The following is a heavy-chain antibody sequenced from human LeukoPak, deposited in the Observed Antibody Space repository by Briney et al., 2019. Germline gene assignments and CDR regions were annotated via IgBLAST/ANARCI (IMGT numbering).Heavy chain of an antibody. V-gene: IGHV3-7*01. Sequence: PGGSLRLSCAASGFTFSLYWMNWVRQAPGKGLEWVASVKGDGSERYYVGSVEGRFTVSRDNAKNSLYLQMSSLRAEDTAVYYCARGGKPYGSDYWGQGTLVTVSS. CDR2: VKGDGSER. CDR1: GFTFSLYW. CDR3: ARGGKPYGSDY. D-gene: IGHD3-16*01. J-gene: IGHJ4*02.